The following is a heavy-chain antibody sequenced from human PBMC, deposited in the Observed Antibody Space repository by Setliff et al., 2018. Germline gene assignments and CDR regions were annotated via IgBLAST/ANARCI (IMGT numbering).Heavy chain of an antibody. CDR2: IYYSGST. CDR1: GGSISSSLYY. J-gene: IGHJ6*02. Sequence: SETLSLTCTVSGGSISSSLYYWGWIRQPPGKGLEWIGSIYYSGSTNYNPSLKSRVTISVDTSKNQFSLKLSSVTAADTAVYYCARGAGYSSGWYIYYYGMDVWGQGTTVTVSS. CDR3: ARGAGYSSGWYIYYYGMDV. D-gene: IGHD6-13*01. V-gene: IGHV4-39*07.